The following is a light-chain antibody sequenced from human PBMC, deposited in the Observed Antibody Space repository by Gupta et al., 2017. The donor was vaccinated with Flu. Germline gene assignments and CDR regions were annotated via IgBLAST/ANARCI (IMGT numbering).Light chain of an antibody. Sequence: IVMTQSPDSLAVSLGETATINCKSSQSVLYSSNNKNYLAGYQQKPGQPPKLLVYWASTRESGVPDRFSGSGSGTDFTLTISSLQAEDVAVYYCQQYYSTPLTFGGGTKVEIK. CDR2: WAS. CDR1: QSVLYSSNNKNY. CDR3: QQYYSTPLT. J-gene: IGKJ4*01. V-gene: IGKV4-1*01.